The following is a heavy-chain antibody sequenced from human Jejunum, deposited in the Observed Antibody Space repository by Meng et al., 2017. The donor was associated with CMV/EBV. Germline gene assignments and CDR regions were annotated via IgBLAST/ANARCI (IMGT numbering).Heavy chain of an antibody. V-gene: IGHV3-7*01. CDR2: IKEDGSQT. CDR1: GFTFTTYW. D-gene: IGHD6-19*01. Sequence: AASGFTFTTYWMTEGRQAPGKGLEWVANIKEDGSQTSYVDSVKGRFTISRDNARNSLCLQMNSLRVEDTAMYYCARYNSSASHDFWGQGTLVTVSS. J-gene: IGHJ4*02. CDR3: ARYNSSASHDF.